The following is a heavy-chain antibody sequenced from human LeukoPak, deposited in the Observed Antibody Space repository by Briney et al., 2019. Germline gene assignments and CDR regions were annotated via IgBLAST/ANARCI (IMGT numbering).Heavy chain of an antibody. J-gene: IGHJ4*02. V-gene: IGHV3-74*01. CDR2: INTDGRTT. Sequence: GGSLRLSCAASGFTFSSYWMHWFRQAQGKGLVWVSRINTDGRTTGYADSVRGRLSISRDNAKNTLYLQMNGLRAEDTAVYYCAKDLTWNTADYWGQGTLVTVSS. CDR1: GFTFSSYW. CDR3: AKDLTWNTADY. D-gene: IGHD1/OR15-1a*01.